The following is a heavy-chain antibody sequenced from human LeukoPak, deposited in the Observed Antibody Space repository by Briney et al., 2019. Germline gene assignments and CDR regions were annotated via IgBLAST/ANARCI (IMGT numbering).Heavy chain of an antibody. Sequence: GGSLRLSCAASGFTFSTYWTHWVRQAPGEGLVWVSRINPDGSSTSYADSVKGRFTISRDNAKNTLYLQMNNLRAEDTGVFYCARGRYCTSASCYLDYWGQGTLVTVSS. D-gene: IGHD2-2*01. CDR3: ARGRYCTSASCYLDY. V-gene: IGHV3-74*01. J-gene: IGHJ4*02. CDR2: INPDGSST. CDR1: GFTFSTYW.